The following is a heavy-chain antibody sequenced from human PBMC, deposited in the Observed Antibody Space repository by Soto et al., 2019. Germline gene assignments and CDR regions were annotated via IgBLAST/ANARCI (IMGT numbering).Heavy chain of an antibody. D-gene: IGHD2-15*01. V-gene: IGHV3-23*01. J-gene: IGHJ4*02. CDR1: VFTFSSNA. CDR2: ISGSAGVT. Sequence: GSLRLSCTAPVFTFSSNAMSWVRQAPGKGLEWVSSISGSAGVTYYADSVKGRFTISRDNSKNALYLQMNSLRAEDTAVYYCAKDWVSGSSPYWGQGTLVTVSS. CDR3: AKDWVSGSSPY.